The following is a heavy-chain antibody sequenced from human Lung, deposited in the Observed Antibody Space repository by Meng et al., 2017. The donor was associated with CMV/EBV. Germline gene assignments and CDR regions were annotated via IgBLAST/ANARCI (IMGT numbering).Heavy chain of an antibody. V-gene: IGHV4-59*01. CDR1: GHPITTYY. Sequence: SXXXSLXSTVSGHPITTYYWTWIPQPPGKGLEWIGYISYSGSTNYSTSLRSRVSLSVDTSKNQLSLELSAVTGADMAIYDCARDRPALGYYYYAMDVLGQGXTVTVSS. CDR2: ISYSGST. D-gene: IGHD2-15*01. CDR3: ARDRPALGYYYYAMDV. J-gene: IGHJ6*02.